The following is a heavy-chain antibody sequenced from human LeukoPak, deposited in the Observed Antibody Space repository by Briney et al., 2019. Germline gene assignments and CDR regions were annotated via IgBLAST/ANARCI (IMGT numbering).Heavy chain of an antibody. CDR2: IIEKGNT. CDR3: ARGYYPPRWYFDL. CDR1: GVSFSTYS. V-gene: IGHV4-34*01. J-gene: IGHJ2*01. Sequence: NSSETLSLTCALYGVSFSTYSWSWTWLPQTPEKGLEGIGEIIEKGNTNYNPSLKSRVTIDLDTSKNQFSLTLTSMTAADTAMYYCARGYYPPRWYFDLWGRGTLVTASS. D-gene: IGHD3-10*01.